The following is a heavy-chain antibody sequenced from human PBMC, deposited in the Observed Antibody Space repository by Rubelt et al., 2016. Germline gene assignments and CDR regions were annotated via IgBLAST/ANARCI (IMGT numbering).Heavy chain of an antibody. V-gene: IGHV4-39*07. CDR2: IYYSGST. Sequence: VSGGSISSSSYYWGWIRQPPGKGLEWIGNIYYSGSTYYNPSLKSRVTISVDTSKNQFSLKLSSVTAADTAVYYCARVDSPDYDFWSGYQGWDWFDPWGQGTLVTVSS. CDR3: ARVDSPDYDFWSGYQGWDWFDP. CDR1: GGSISSSSYY. J-gene: IGHJ5*02. D-gene: IGHD3-3*01.